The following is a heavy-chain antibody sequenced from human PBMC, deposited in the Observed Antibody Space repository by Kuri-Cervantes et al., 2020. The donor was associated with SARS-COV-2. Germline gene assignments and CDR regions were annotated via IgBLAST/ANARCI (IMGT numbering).Heavy chain of an antibody. J-gene: IGHJ6*04. CDR3: AREKVGIVVVPAAIWDV. V-gene: IGHV3-11*04. CDR1: GGSISSHY. D-gene: IGHD2-2*01. Sequence: SLMISCTVAGGSISSHYWSWIRQPPGKGLEWVSYISSSGSTIYYADSVKGRFTISRDNAKNSLYLQMNSLRAEDTAVYYCAREKVGIVVVPAAIWDVWGKGTTVTVSS. CDR2: ISSSGSTI.